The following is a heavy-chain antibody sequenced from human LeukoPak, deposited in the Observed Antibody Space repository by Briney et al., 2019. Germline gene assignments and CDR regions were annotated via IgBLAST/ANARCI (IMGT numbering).Heavy chain of an antibody. CDR3: AKTDLYGSGSYYTGNFDY. J-gene: IGHJ4*02. CDR1: GFTFSSYS. Sequence: GGSLRLSCAASGFTFSSYSMNWVRQAPGKGLEWVSSISSSSSYTYYADFVKGRFTISRDNSKNTLYLQVNSLRAEDTAVYYCAKTDLYGSGSYYTGNFDYWGQGTLVTVSS. V-gene: IGHV3-21*01. D-gene: IGHD3-10*01. CDR2: ISSSSSYT.